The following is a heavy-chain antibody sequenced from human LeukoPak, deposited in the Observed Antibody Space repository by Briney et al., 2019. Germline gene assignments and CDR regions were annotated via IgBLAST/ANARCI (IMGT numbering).Heavy chain of an antibody. CDR1: DGSFGYYY. CDR2: INPSEST. CDR3: ARARRGGYRVRDAFDI. Sequence: SETLSLTYAVYDGSFGYYYWSWIRQPPGKGLEWIGEINPSESTNYNPSLKSRVTISEDTSKKQFSLKLSSVTAADTAVYYCARARRGGYRVRDAFDIWGQGTMVTVSA. D-gene: IGHD5-12*01. J-gene: IGHJ3*02. V-gene: IGHV4-34*01.